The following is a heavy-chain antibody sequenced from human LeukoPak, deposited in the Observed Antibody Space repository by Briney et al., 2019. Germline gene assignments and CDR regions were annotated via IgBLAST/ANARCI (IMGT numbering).Heavy chain of an antibody. CDR1: GYTFTSYG. Sequence: ASVKVSCKASGYTFTSYGISWVRQAPGQGLEWMGWISAHNGNTNYAQKFQGRVTVTTDTSTSTAYMELRSLRSDDTAVYYCARDREEGDIVGATSDNWGQGTLVTVSS. CDR3: ARDREEGDIVGATSDN. J-gene: IGHJ1*01. CDR2: ISAHNGNT. V-gene: IGHV1-18*01. D-gene: IGHD1-26*01.